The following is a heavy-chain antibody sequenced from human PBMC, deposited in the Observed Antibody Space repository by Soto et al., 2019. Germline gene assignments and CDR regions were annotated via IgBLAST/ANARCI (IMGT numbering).Heavy chain of an antibody. CDR2: ISGGSSNI. D-gene: IGHD4-4*01. CDR1: GFTFSSDA. Sequence: GGSLRLSCAASGFTFSSDAMGWVRQAPGKGLEWVSSISGGSSNIYYADSVKGRFTVSRDNSRNTLYLQMNSLRAEDTAVYFCGRRPVSRPFLQYFGNWGQGAMVTVSS. J-gene: IGHJ4*02. V-gene: IGHV3-23*01. CDR3: GRRPVSRPFLQYFGN.